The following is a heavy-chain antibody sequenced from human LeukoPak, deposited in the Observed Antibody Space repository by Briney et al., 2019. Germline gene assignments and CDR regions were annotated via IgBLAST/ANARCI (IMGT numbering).Heavy chain of an antibody. J-gene: IGHJ5*02. Sequence: LPGGSLRLSCAASGFTFSSYAMSWVRQAPGKGLEWVSAISGSGGSTYYADSVKGRFTISRDNSKNTLYLQMNSLRAEDTAVYYCAKDSDYDFWSGYSNWFDPWGQGTLVTVSS. CDR2: ISGSGGST. CDR1: GFTFSSYA. D-gene: IGHD3-3*01. CDR3: AKDSDYDFWSGYSNWFDP. V-gene: IGHV3-23*01.